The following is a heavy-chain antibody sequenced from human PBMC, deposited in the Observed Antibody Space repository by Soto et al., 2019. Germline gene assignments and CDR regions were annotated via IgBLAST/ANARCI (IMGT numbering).Heavy chain of an antibody. V-gene: IGHV1-2*02. Sequence: GASVKVSCKASGYTFTASYIHWVRQAPGQGLEWMGWINPNNGGRNYAQEFQGRVTMTRDTSISTAYMELTRLRSDDTAVYYCERAGDILFWIGHWGQGTLVTVSS. CDR1: GYTFTASY. CDR3: ERAGDILFWIGH. D-gene: IGHD3-10*01. J-gene: IGHJ4*02. CDR2: INPNNGGR.